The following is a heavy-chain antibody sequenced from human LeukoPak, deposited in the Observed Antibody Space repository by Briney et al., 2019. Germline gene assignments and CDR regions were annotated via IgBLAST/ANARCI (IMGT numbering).Heavy chain of an antibody. CDR2: INPSGGST. J-gene: IGHJ4*02. CDR3: ARGSVVVAATPRVDY. V-gene: IGHV1-46*01. Sequence: GGSLRLSCAASGYTFTSYYMHWVRQAPGQGLEWMGIINPSGGSTSYAQKFQGRVTMTRDTSTSTVYMELSSLRSEDTAVYYCARGSVVVAATPRVDYWGQGTLVTVSS. CDR1: GYTFTSYY. D-gene: IGHD2-15*01.